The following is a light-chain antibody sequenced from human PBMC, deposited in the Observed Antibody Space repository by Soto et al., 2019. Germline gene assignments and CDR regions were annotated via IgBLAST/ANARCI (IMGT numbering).Light chain of an antibody. CDR2: DVN. Sequence: QSALTQPASVSGSPGQSVTISCTGTSSDVGGYNYVSWYQQHPGKAPKLMIYDVNNRPSGVSNRFSGSKSGNTAFLTISGLQAEDDADYYCTSYTSGSTYVFGAGTKVTVL. V-gene: IGLV2-14*01. CDR1: SSDVGGYNY. J-gene: IGLJ1*01. CDR3: TSYTSGSTYV.